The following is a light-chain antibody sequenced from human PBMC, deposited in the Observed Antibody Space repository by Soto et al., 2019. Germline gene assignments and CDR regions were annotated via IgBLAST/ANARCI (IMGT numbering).Light chain of an antibody. Sequence: QSVLTQPPSASGSPGQSVTISCTGTSSDVGGYKYVSWYQQHPGKAPKLMIFEVNKRPSGVPDRFSGSKSGNTASLTVSGLQAEDEADYYCSSYAGINNLGVFGTGTKGTVL. CDR1: SSDVGGYKY. CDR3: SSYAGINNLGV. J-gene: IGLJ1*01. CDR2: EVN. V-gene: IGLV2-8*01.